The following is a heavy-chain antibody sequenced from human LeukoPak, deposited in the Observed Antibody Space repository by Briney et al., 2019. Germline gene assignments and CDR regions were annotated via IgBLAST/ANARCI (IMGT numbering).Heavy chain of an antibody. Sequence: SVKVSCKASGGTFSSYAISWVRQAPGQGLEWMGRMIPIFGIANYAQKLQGRVTITADKSTSTAYMELSSLRSEDTAVYYCARRYSGGDCYSPDYGMDDWGKGTMVTVSS. CDR1: GGTFSSYA. CDR3: ARRYSGGDCYSPDYGMDD. J-gene: IGHJ6*04. V-gene: IGHV1-69*04. CDR2: MIPIFGIA. D-gene: IGHD2-21*02.